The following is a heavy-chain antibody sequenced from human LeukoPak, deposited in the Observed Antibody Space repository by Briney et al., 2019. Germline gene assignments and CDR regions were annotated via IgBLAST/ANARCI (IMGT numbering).Heavy chain of an antibody. D-gene: IGHD3-22*01. CDR3: ARHLYDSSGYFDY. CDR2: IYYSGST. V-gene: IGHV4-39*01. Sequence: SETQSLTCTVSGGSISSGSYYWGWIRQPPGKGLEWIGSIYYSGSTYYNPSLKRRVTISVDTSKNQFSLKLSSVTAADTAVYFCARHLYDSSGYFDYWGRELRLTVSS. CDR1: GGSISSGSYY. J-gene: IGHJ4*02.